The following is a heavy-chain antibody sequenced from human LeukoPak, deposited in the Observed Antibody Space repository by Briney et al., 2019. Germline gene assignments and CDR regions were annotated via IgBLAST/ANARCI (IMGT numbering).Heavy chain of an antibody. CDR3: ARRVGLYYGSGTNWFDP. J-gene: IGHJ5*02. D-gene: IGHD3-10*01. V-gene: IGHV3-11*01. Sequence: PGGSLRLSCAASGFTFSDYYMSWIRQAPGKGLEWVSYISSSVSTIYYADSVKGRFTISRDKAKNSLYMQMNSLRAEDTAVYYCARRVGLYYGSGTNWFDPWGQGTLVTVSS. CDR2: ISSSVSTI. CDR1: GFTFSDYY.